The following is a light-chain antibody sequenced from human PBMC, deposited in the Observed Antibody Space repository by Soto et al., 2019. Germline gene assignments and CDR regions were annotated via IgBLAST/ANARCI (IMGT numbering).Light chain of an antibody. CDR2: AAS. CDR3: QQTYITPT. V-gene: IGKV1-39*01. Sequence: DIQMTQSPSSLSASVGDRVTITCRASQSIHNYLNWYQQRPGKAPKLLIYAASSLQSGVPSRFSGSGSGTDFTLTISSLQPEDFATYYCQQTYITPTCGQGTKVEI. CDR1: QSIHNY. J-gene: IGKJ1*01.